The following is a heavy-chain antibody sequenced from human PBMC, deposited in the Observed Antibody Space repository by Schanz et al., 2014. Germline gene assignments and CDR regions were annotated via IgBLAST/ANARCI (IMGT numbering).Heavy chain of an antibody. J-gene: IGHJ4*02. CDR1: GYTFSSYG. Sequence: QVQLVQSGAEVKKPGASVKVSCKASGYTFSSYGITWVRQAPGQGLEWMGWINGYNGHTLYAQKFQGRVTMTTDTSTSTAYIELHILTSEDTAVYYCARGRTFDYWGQGTLVTVSS. V-gene: IGHV1-18*01. CDR3: ARGRTFDY. CDR2: INGYNGHT.